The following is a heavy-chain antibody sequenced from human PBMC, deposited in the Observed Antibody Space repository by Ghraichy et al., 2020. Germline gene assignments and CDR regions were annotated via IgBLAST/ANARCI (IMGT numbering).Heavy chain of an antibody. Sequence: GGSLRLSCAASGFTFSNAWMSWVRQAPGKGLEWVGRIKSKTDGGTTDYAAPVKGRFTSSRDDSKNTLYLQMNSLKTEDTAVYYCTTGIHNYYDSSGYYSDAFDIWGQGTMVTVSS. CDR1: GFTFSNAW. V-gene: IGHV3-15*01. CDR3: TTGIHNYYDSSGYYSDAFDI. CDR2: IKSKTDGGTT. D-gene: IGHD3-22*01. J-gene: IGHJ3*02.